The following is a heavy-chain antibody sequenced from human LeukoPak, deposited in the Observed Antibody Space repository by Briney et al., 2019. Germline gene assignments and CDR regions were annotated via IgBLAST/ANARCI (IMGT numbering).Heavy chain of an antibody. CDR3: ARSERLAYCGGDCYPDAFDI. CDR1: GGSFSGYY. Sequence: SETLSLTCAVYGGSFSGYYWSWIRQPPGKGLEWIGYIYYSGSTNYNPSLKSRVTISVDTSKNQFSLKLSSVTAADTAVYYCARSERLAYCGGDCYPDAFDIWGQGTMVTVSS. D-gene: IGHD2-21*02. J-gene: IGHJ3*02. V-gene: IGHV4-59*01. CDR2: IYYSGST.